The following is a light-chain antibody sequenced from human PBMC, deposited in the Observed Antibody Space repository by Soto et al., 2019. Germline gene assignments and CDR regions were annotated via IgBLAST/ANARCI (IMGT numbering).Light chain of an antibody. CDR1: QSVGDT. J-gene: IGKJ3*01. Sequence: EIVLTQSPGTLSLSPGERATLSCRASQSVGDTYLAWYQQKPGQAPRLLLYGASTRATGIPVRFRGSGSGTEFTLTISSLQSEDSAVYYCHQYNSWPRGTFGPGTKVEIK. CDR3: HQYNSWPRGT. CDR2: GAS. V-gene: IGKV3-15*01.